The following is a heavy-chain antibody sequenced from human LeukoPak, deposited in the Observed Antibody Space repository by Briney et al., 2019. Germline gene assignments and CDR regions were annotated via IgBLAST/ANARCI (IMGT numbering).Heavy chain of an antibody. CDR3: ARGVVPAAIEWVSSIADR. J-gene: IGHJ5*02. Sequence: PGGSLRLSCTTSGLTFTNVWMSWVRQAPGKGLEWVAFIRYDGSNKYYADSVKGRFTISRDNAKNSLYLQMNSLRAEDTAVYYCARGVVPAAIEWVSSIADRWGQGTLVTVSS. CDR2: IRYDGSNK. V-gene: IGHV3-30*02. CDR1: GLTFTNVW. D-gene: IGHD2-2*01.